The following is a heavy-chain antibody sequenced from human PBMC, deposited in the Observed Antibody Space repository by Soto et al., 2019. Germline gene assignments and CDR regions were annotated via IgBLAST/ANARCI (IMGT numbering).Heavy chain of an antibody. CDR1: GRYISSGGYS. J-gene: IGHJ5*02. CDR3: ARVPGP. Sequence: QLQLQESGSGLVKPSQTLFLTCAVSGRYISSGGYSWSWIRQPPGKGMEWIGYIYHSGRTYYNPSLETRGTISVDRSKNQFSLKLSSVTAADTAVYYCARVPGPWGQGTLVTVSS. CDR2: IYHSGRT. V-gene: IGHV4-30-2*01.